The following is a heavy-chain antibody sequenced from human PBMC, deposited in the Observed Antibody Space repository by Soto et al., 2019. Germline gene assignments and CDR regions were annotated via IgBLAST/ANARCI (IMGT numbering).Heavy chain of an antibody. CDR2: IWYDGSNK. CDR1: GFTFSSYG. D-gene: IGHD5-18*01. CDR3: AKGKGDTAMAPSYFDY. Sequence: GGSLRLSCAASGFTFSSYGMHWVRQAPGKGLEWVAVIWYDGSNKYYADSVKGRFTISRDNSKNTLYLQMNSLRAEDTAVYYCAKGKGDTAMAPSYFDYWGQGTLVTVSS. J-gene: IGHJ4*02. V-gene: IGHV3-30*02.